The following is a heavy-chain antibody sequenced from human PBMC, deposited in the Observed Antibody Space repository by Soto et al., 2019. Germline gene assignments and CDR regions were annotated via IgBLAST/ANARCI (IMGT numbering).Heavy chain of an antibody. V-gene: IGHV3-33*01. CDR3: ARDPDSSGYYYFDY. Sequence: GGSLRLSSAASGFTFSSYGMHWVRQAPGKGLEWVAVIWYDGSNKYYADSVKGRFTISRDNSKNTLYLQMGSLRAEDMAVYYCARDPDSSGYYYFDYWGQGTLVTV. CDR1: GFTFSSYG. D-gene: IGHD3-22*01. J-gene: IGHJ4*02. CDR2: IWYDGSNK.